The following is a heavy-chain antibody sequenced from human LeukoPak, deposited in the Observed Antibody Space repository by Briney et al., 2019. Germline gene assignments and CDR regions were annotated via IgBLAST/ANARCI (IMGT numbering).Heavy chain of an antibody. CDR1: GGSISSSNW. J-gene: IGHJ6*02. CDR3: ARVGIAVAAVANQKTYYYYYGMDV. D-gene: IGHD6-19*01. V-gene: IGHV4-4*02. CDR2: IYHSGST. Sequence: SETLSLTCAVSGGSISSSNWWSWVRPPPGKGLEWIGEIYHSGSTNYNPSLKSRVTISVDKSKNQFSLKLSSVTAADTAVYYCARVGIAVAAVANQKTYYYYYGMDVWGQGTTVTVSS.